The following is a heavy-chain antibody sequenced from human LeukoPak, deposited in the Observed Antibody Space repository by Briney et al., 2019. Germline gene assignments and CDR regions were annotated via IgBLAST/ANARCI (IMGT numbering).Heavy chain of an antibody. D-gene: IGHD3-22*01. J-gene: IGHJ5*02. V-gene: IGHV4-59*01. CDR2: IYYSGST. CDR1: GGSISSYY. CDR3: ARVTYYYDSSGYSSWFDP. Sequence: SETLSLTCTVSGGSISSYYWSWIRQPPGKGLEWIGYIYYSGSTNYNPSLKSRVTISVDTSKNQFSLKLSSVTAADTAVCYCARVTYYYDSSGYSSWFDPWGQGTLVTVSS.